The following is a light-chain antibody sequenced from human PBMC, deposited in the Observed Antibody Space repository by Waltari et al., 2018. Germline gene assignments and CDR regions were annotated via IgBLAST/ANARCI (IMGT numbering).Light chain of an antibody. CDR3: QQSYSTLRA. Sequence: DIQMTQSPSSLSASVGDRVTITCRASQSISSYLNWYQQKPGKAPKRLIYAASSLQSGVPSRFSGSGSGRDFTLTISSLQPEDFATYYCQQSYSTLRAFGPGTKVDIK. J-gene: IGKJ3*01. CDR1: QSISSY. CDR2: AAS. V-gene: IGKV1-39*01.